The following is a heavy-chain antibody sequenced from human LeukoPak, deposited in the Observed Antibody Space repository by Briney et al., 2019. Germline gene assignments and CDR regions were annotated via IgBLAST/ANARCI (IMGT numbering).Heavy chain of an antibody. CDR1: GFTFSSYA. D-gene: IGHD3-22*01. J-gene: IGHJ3*02. Sequence: GGSLRLSCAASGFTFSSYAMSWVRQVPGKGLEWVSAISGSGGSTYYADSVKGRFTISRDNSKNTLYLQMNSLRAEDTAVYYCALNYYDSSGYYPNGAFDIWGQGTMVTVSS. CDR2: ISGSGGST. CDR3: ALNYYDSSGYYPNGAFDI. V-gene: IGHV3-23*01.